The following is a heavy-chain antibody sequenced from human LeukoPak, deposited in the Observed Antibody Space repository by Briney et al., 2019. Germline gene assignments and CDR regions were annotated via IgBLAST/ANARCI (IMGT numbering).Heavy chain of an antibody. D-gene: IGHD3-10*01. J-gene: IGHJ3*02. V-gene: IGHV1-2*04. CDR1: GYTFTGYY. CDR3: ARDTGSGSPYDAFDI. CDR2: INPNSGGT. Sequence: ASVKVSCKASGYTFTGYYMHWVRQAPGQGLEWMGWINPNSGGTNYALKFQGWVTMTRDTSISTAYMELSRLRSDDTAVYYCARDTGSGSPYDAFDIWGQGTMVTVSS.